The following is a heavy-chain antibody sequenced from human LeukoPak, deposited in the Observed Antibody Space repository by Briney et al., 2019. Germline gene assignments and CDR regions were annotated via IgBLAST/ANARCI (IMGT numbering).Heavy chain of an antibody. D-gene: IGHD2-2*01. CDR2: ISSSSSTI. CDR1: GFTFSSYS. Sequence: GGSLRLSCAASGFTFSSYSMKWVRQAPGKGVEWVSYISSSSSTIYYADSVKGRFTISRDNAKNSLYLQVNSLRAEDTAVYYCARIGYCSSASCPHALDYWGQGTLVTVSS. CDR3: ARIGYCSSASCPHALDY. J-gene: IGHJ4*02. V-gene: IGHV3-48*01.